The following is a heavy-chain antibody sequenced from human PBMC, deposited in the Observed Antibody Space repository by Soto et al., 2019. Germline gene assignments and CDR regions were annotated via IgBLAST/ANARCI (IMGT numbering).Heavy chain of an antibody. J-gene: IGHJ5*02. V-gene: IGHV4-59*01. CDR1: GGSISSYY. CDR2: IYYSGST. CDR3: ARVRCGGGSCSGYTWFDP. Sequence: SETLSLTCTVSGGSISSYYWSWIRQPPGKGLEWIGYIYYSGSTNYNPSLKSRVTISVDTSKNQFSLKLSSVTAADTAVYYCARVRCGGGSCSGYTWFDPWGQGTLVTVYS. D-gene: IGHD2-15*01.